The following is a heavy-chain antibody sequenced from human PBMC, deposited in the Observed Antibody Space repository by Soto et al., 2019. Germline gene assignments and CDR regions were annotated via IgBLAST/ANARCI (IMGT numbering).Heavy chain of an antibody. J-gene: IGHJ4*02. V-gene: IGHV4-4*02. Sequence: QVQLQESGPGLVKPSETLSLTCGVSGVSITRSFWWHWVRQSPGKGLEWLGEIYNTGSTNYNPSPSGRVTISVDHARNQFSLSLTSVTAADTAFYFGAAKGGDNGLDHGGQGTRVTVTS. CDR3: AAKGGDNGLDH. CDR2: IYNTGST. CDR1: GVSITRSFW. D-gene: IGHD3-16*01.